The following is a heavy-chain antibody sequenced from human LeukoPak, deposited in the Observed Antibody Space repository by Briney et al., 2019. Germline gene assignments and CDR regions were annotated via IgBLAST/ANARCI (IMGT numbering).Heavy chain of an antibody. CDR3: VRDHFYDCSGYYDY. D-gene: IGHD3-9*01. CDR1: GFTVATNY. J-gene: IGHJ4*02. Sequence: GGSLRLSCAVSGFTVATNYMSWVRQAPGKGLEWVSVIYSGGTTNYADSVRARFTISRDSSANTLYLQMDNLRVEDTAVYYCVRDHFYDCSGYYDYWGQGTLVSVSS. CDR2: IYSGGTT. V-gene: IGHV3-66*01.